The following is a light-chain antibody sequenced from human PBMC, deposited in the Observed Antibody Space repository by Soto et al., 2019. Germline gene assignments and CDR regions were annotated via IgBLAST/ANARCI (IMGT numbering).Light chain of an antibody. CDR2: DAS. CDR3: QQYNSYPVT. J-gene: IGKJ1*01. V-gene: IGKV1-5*01. CDR1: QSISSW. Sequence: DIQMTQSPSTLSASVGDRVTITCRASQSISSWLAWYQQKPGNAPKLLIYDASSLESGVPSRFSGSGSGTEFTLTISSLQPDDFATYYCQQYNSYPVTFGQGTKVEIK.